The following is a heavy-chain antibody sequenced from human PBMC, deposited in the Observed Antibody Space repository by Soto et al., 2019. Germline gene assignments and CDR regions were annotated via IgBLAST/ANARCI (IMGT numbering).Heavy chain of an antibody. J-gene: IGHJ6*02. CDR2: IIPIFGTA. CDR3: ARRIAVAGPDYYYYGMDV. V-gene: IGHV1-69*13. CDR1: GGTFSSYA. D-gene: IGHD6-19*01. Sequence: SVKVSCKASGGTFSSYAISWVRQAPGQGLEWMGGIIPIFGTANYAQKFQGRVTITADESTSTAYMELSSLRSEDTAVYYCARRIAVAGPDYYYYGMDVWGQGTTVTVSS.